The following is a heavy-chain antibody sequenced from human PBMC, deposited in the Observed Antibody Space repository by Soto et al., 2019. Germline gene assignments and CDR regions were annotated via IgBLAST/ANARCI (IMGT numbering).Heavy chain of an antibody. CDR2: ISYDGSNK. CDR3: AKWSVTMVRXEDD. V-gene: IGHV3-30*18. Sequence: GGSLRLSCAASGFTFSSYGMHWVRQAPGKGLEWVAVISYDGSNKYYADSVKGRFTISRDNSKNTLYLQMNSLRAEDTAVYYCAKWSVTMVRXEDDWGQGTLVTVSS. J-gene: IGHJ4*02. CDR1: GFTFSSYG. D-gene: IGHD3-10*01.